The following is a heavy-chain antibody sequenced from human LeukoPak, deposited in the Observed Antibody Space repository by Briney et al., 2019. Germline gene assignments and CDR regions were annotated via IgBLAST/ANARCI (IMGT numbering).Heavy chain of an antibody. V-gene: IGHV1-69*04. Sequence: SVKVSCKASGGTFSSYAISWVRQAPGQGLEWMGRIIPVLGIANYAQKFQGRVTITADKSTSTAYMELSSLRSEDTAVYYCARDGVRIADAFDIWGQGTMVTVSS. J-gene: IGHJ3*02. D-gene: IGHD6-13*01. CDR2: IIPVLGIA. CDR3: ARDGVRIADAFDI. CDR1: GGTFSSYA.